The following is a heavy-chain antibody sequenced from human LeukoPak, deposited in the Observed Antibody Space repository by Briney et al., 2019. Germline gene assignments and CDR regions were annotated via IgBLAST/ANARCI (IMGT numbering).Heavy chain of an antibody. V-gene: IGHV4-38-2*02. D-gene: IGHD2-2*01. CDR2: IYHSGST. CDR3: ARRVVPAAIPYFDY. CDR1: GYSISSGYY. Sequence: SETLSLTCTVSGYSISSGYYWGWIRPPPGKGLEWIGSIYHSGSTYYNPSLKSRVTISVDTSKNQFSLKLSSVTAADTAVYYCARRVVPAAIPYFDYWGQGTLVTVSS. J-gene: IGHJ4*02.